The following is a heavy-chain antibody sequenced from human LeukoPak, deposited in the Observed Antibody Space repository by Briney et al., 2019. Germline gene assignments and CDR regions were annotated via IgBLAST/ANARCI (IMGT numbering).Heavy chain of an antibody. CDR1: GGSISSSSYY. D-gene: IGHD6-13*01. J-gene: IGHJ4*02. CDR3: ARVTGYRIEDYFDY. V-gene: IGHV4-39*07. CDR2: IYYSGST. Sequence: PSETLSLTCTVSGGSISSSSYYWGWIRQPPGKGLESIGTIYYSGSTYYNPSLKSRITISVETSKNDFSLKLRSVTAADTAVYYCARVTGYRIEDYFDYWGQGTLVTVSS.